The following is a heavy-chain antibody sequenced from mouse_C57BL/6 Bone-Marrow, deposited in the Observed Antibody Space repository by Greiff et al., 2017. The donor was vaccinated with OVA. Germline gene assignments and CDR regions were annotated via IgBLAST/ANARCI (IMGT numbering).Heavy chain of an antibody. D-gene: IGHD3-2*02. J-gene: IGHJ3*01. CDR3: ARSGSAAWFAY. CDR2: IWSGGST. Sequence: VKLVESGPGLVQPSQCLSITCTVSGFSLTSYGVHWVRQSPGKGLEWLGVIWSGGSTDYNAAFISRLSISKDNSKSQVFFKMNSLQADDTAIYDCARSGSAAWFAYWGQGTLVTVSA. CDR1: GFSLTSYG. V-gene: IGHV2-2*01.